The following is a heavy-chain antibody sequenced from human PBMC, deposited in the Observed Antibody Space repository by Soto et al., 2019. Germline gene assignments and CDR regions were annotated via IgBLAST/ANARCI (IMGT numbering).Heavy chain of an antibody. CDR1: GFTFSSYS. CDR3: ARDAKIFGEVMGHHYYYGMDV. D-gene: IGHD3-3*01. CDR2: ISSSSSYI. J-gene: IGHJ6*02. V-gene: IGHV3-21*01. Sequence: EVQLVESGGGLVKPGGSLRLSCAASGFTFSSYSMNWVRQAPGKGLEWVSSISSSSSYIYYADSVKGRFTISRDNAKNSRYLRRSSLKAEDRAVYYFARDAKIFGEVMGHHYYYGMDVWGQVATVTAS.